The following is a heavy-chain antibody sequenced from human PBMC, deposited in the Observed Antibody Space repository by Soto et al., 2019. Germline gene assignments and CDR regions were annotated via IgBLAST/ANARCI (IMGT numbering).Heavy chain of an antibody. J-gene: IGHJ6*03. V-gene: IGHV2-5*02. CDR2: IYWDGDK. D-gene: IGHD5-12*01. Sequence: QITLKESGPTLVKPTQTLTLTCTFSGFSLSTSGVGVGWIRQPPGKALEWLALIYWDGDKRYSPSLKSRLTITKDTSKNQVVLTMTNMDPVDTATYYCAHSKDGYDSDYYYYMDVWGKGTTVTVSS. CDR1: GFSLSTSGVG. CDR3: AHSKDGYDSDYYYYMDV.